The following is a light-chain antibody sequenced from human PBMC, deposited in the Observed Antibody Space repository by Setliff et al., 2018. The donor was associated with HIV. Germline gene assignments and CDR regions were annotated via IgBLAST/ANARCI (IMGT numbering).Light chain of an antibody. CDR1: SSDVGGYNY. CDR2: DVS. J-gene: IGLJ1*01. Sequence: QSVLTQPASVSGSPGQSITISCTGTSSDVGGYNYVSWYQQHPGKAPKLMISDVSKRPSGVSSRFSGSKSGNTASLTISGLQTEDEADYYCSSYTSSSTYVFGIGTKV. CDR3: SSYTSSSTYV. V-gene: IGLV2-14*01.